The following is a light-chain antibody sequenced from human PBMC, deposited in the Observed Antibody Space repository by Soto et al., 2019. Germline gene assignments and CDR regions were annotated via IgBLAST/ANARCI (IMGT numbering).Light chain of an antibody. CDR3: QPYNSYPVT. CDR2: DAS. CDR1: QRISSW. Sequence: DIQVTQSPSTLSASVGDRVTITCRASQRISSWLAWYQQRPGRAPEVLIYDASSLESGVPSRFSGSGSGTEFTLNISSLQPDDFATYYCQPYNSYPVTFGGGTKEDIK. V-gene: IGKV1-5*01. J-gene: IGKJ4*01.